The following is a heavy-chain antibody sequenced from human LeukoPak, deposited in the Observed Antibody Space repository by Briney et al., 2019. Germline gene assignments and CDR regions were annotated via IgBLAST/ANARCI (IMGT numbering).Heavy chain of an antibody. Sequence: SQTLSLTCTVSGGSISSGDYYWSWIRQPPGKGLEWIGYIYYSGSTYYNPSLKSRVTISVDTSKNQFSLKLSSVTAADTAVYYCASIYCSGGSCYSPFDYWGQGTLATVSS. CDR1: GGSISSGDYY. V-gene: IGHV4-30-4*08. CDR2: IYYSGST. CDR3: ASIYCSGGSCYSPFDY. J-gene: IGHJ4*02. D-gene: IGHD2-15*01.